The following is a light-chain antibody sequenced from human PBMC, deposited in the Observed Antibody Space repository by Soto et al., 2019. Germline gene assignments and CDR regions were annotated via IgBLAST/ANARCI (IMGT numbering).Light chain of an antibody. Sequence: EIVMTQSPATLAVSPGERATLSCRASQSVRINVAWYQQKNGQAPRLLVYGASTRASGIPDRFSGSGSGTEFTLTIRSLHSADFAVYYCQEYSKWPSRTFGPGTKVEIK. CDR1: QSVRIN. V-gene: IGKV3-15*01. CDR2: GAS. CDR3: QEYSKWPSRT. J-gene: IGKJ1*01.